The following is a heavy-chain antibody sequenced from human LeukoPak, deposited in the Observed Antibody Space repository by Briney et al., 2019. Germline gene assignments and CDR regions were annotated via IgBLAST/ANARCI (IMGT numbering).Heavy chain of an antibody. Sequence: GGSLRLSCAASGFTFGSYAMSWVRQAPGKGLEWVSAISGSGDSTYYADSVKGRFTISRDNSKNTLYLQMNSLRVEDTAVYYCAKAPGPAAVGGFDYWGQGTLVTVSS. CDR1: GFTFGSYA. CDR3: AKAPGPAAVGGFDY. CDR2: ISGSGDST. D-gene: IGHD2-2*01. J-gene: IGHJ4*02. V-gene: IGHV3-23*01.